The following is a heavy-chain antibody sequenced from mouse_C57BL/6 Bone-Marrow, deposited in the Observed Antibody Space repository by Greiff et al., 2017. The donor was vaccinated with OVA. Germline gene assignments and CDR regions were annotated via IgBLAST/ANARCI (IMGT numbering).Heavy chain of an antibody. CDR2: INPGSGGT. V-gene: IGHV1-54*01. CDR3: ARRYRTTVAPGDY. D-gene: IGHD1-1*01. CDR1: GYAFTNYL. J-gene: IGHJ2*01. Sequence: QVQLKQSGAELVRPGTSVKVSCKASGYAFTNYLIEWVKQRPGQGLEWIGVINPGSGGTNYNEKFKGKATLTADKSSSTAYMQLSSLTSEDSAVYFCARRYRTTVAPGDYWGQGTTLTVSS.